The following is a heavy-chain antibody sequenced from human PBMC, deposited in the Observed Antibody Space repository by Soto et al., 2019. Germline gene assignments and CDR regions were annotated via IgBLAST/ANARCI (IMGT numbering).Heavy chain of an antibody. CDR1: GTSISSYY. J-gene: IGHJ4*02. CDR3: ARYNSYAIDY. V-gene: IGHV4-59*01. CDR2: IHYSGTT. D-gene: IGHD2-8*01. Sequence: PSATLSLTCTVSGTSISSYYWSWIRQPPGKGLEWIANIHYSGTTNYNPSLASRVTLSADTSKNQFSLKMTSVTAADRAMYFCARYNSYAIDYWGRGTLVTVSS.